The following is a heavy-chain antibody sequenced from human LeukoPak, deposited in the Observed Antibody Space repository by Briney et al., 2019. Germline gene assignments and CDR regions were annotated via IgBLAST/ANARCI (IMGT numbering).Heavy chain of an antibody. CDR2: IYYSGST. Sequence: PSETLSLTCTVSGGSISSYYWSWIRQPPGKGLEWIGYIYYSGSTNYNPSLKSRVTISVDTSKNQFSLKLSSVTAADTAVYYCARRYVVDAFDIWGQGTMVTVSS. CDR1: GGSISSYY. J-gene: IGHJ3*02. CDR3: ARRYVVDAFDI. V-gene: IGHV4-59*12. D-gene: IGHD5-12*01.